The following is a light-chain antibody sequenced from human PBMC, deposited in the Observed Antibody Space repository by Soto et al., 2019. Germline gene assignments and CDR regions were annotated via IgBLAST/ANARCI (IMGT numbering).Light chain of an antibody. CDR3: EQRSNWPT. CDR2: GAS. J-gene: IGKJ5*01. V-gene: IGKV3-15*01. CDR1: QSVSSN. Sequence: EIVLTQSPGTLSLSPGERATLSCRASQSVSSNLAWYQQKPGRAPRLLIYGASTRATAIPARFSGSGSGTEFTLTISSLQSEDFAVYYCEQRSNWPTFGQGTRLEIK.